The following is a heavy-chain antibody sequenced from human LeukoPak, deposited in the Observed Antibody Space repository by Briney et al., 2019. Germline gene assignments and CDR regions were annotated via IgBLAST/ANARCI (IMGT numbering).Heavy chain of an antibody. V-gene: IGHV1-69*13. J-gene: IGHJ6*03. D-gene: IGHD2-2*01. CDR3: ARSGRCSSTSCYYYYYYMDV. CDR2: IIPIFGTA. Sequence: GASVKVSCKASGYTFTGYYMHWVRQAPGQGLEWMGGIIPIFGTANYAQKFQGRVTITADESTSTAYMELSSLRSEDTAVYYCARSGRCSSTSCYYYYYYMDVWGKGTTVTVSS. CDR1: GYTFTGYY.